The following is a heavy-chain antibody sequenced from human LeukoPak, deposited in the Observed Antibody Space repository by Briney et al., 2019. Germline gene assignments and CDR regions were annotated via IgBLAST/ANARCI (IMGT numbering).Heavy chain of an antibody. CDR3: ATVRPDYYDSSALFDY. CDR2: FDPEDGET. D-gene: IGHD3-22*01. CDR1: GYTLTELS. V-gene: IGHV1-24*01. J-gene: IGHJ4*02. Sequence: ASVKVSCKVSGYTLTELSMHWVRQAPGKGLEWMGGFDPEDGETIYAQKFQGRVTMTEDTSTDTAYMELSSLRSEDTAVYYCATVRPDYYDSSALFDYWGQGTLVTVSS.